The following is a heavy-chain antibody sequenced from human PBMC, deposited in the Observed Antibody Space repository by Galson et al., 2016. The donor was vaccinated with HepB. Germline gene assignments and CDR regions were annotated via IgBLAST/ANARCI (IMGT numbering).Heavy chain of an antibody. J-gene: IGHJ5*02. Sequence: SVKVSCKASGGTFSSYAFSWVRQTPGQGLEWMGGIIPVFEKATYAQKSQGRVTITADASTSTAYMELSSLRSEDTAVYYCARDYAPISTAGTGFVDPWGQGTLVTVSS. CDR3: ARDYAPISTAGTGFVDP. CDR2: IIPVFEKA. V-gene: IGHV1-69*13. CDR1: GGTFSSYA. D-gene: IGHD2-2*01.